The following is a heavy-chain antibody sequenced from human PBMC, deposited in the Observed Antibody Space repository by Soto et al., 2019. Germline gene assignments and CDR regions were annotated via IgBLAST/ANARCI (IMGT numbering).Heavy chain of an antibody. Sequence: QVQLVQSGAEVKKPGASVKVSCKASGYTFSSYFISWVRQAPGQGLEWMGWISAYNGNTNYAQNHQGRVTMTTDTSTSTDYMELRSLRSDDTAVYYCARDLPPVDYWGQGTLVTVAS. CDR2: ISAYNGNT. J-gene: IGHJ4*02. V-gene: IGHV1-18*01. CDR3: ARDLPPVDY. CDR1: GYTFSSYF.